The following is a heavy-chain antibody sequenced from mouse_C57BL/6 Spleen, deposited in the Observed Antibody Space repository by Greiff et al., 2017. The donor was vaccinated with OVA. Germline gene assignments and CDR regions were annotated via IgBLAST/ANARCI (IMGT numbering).Heavy chain of an antibody. Sequence: QVQLQQSGPELVKPGASVKISCKASGYAFSSSWMNWVKQRPGKGLEWIGRIYPGDGDTNYNGKFKGKATLTADKSSSTAYMQLSSLTSEDSAVYFCAREEGDYYGSMGYWGQGTTLTVSS. J-gene: IGHJ2*01. CDR3: AREEGDYYGSMGY. CDR1: GYAFSSSW. CDR2: IYPGDGDT. D-gene: IGHD1-1*01. V-gene: IGHV1-82*01.